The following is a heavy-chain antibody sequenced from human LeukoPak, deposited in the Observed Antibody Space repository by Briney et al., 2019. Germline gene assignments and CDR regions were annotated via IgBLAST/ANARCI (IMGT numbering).Heavy chain of an antibody. J-gene: IGHJ6*04. D-gene: IGHD6-13*01. V-gene: IGHV3-48*03. Sequence: GGSLRLSCAASGFTFSSYEMNWVRQAPGKGLEWVSYISSSGSTIYYADSVKGRFTISRDNAKNSLYLQMNSLRAEDTAVYYGARVGYPWGYYGMDVWGKGTTVTVSS. CDR1: GFTFSSYE. CDR2: ISSSGSTI. CDR3: ARVGYPWGYYGMDV.